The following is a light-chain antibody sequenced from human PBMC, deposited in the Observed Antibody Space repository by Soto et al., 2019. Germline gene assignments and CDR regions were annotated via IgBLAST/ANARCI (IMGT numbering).Light chain of an antibody. CDR3: CSYAGDSTWV. J-gene: IGLJ3*02. CDR1: SSDVGNYNL. V-gene: IGLV2-23*01. Sequence: QSALTQPASVSGSPGQSITISCTGTSSDVGNYNLVSWYQQHPGEAPKLLIYEGSKRPSGVSNRFSGSKFGNTASLTISGIQAEDEVAYYCCSYAGDSTWVFGGGTKLTVL. CDR2: EGS.